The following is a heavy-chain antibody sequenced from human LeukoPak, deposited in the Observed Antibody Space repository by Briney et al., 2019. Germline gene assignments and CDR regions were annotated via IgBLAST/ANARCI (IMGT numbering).Heavy chain of an antibody. Sequence: GESLKISCKGSGYSFTSYWIGWVRQMPGKGLEWMGIIYPGDSDTRYSPSFQGQVTISADKSISTAYLQWSSLKASDTAMYYCARQGGYYYDSSGKSDFDYWGQGTLVTVSS. CDR1: GYSFTSYW. J-gene: IGHJ4*02. CDR2: IYPGDSDT. D-gene: IGHD3-22*01. CDR3: ARQGGYYYDSSGKSDFDY. V-gene: IGHV5-51*01.